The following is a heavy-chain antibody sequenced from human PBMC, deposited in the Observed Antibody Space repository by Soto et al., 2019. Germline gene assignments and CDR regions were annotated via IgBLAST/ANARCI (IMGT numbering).Heavy chain of an antibody. CDR1: GGSFSGYY. Sequence: SETLSLTCAVYGGSFSGYYWSWIRQPPGKGLEWIGEINHSGSTNYNPSLKSRVTISVDTSKNQFSLKLSSVTAADTAVYYCARGTPRLFIAAAGVRYYGMDVWGQGTTVT. J-gene: IGHJ6*02. D-gene: IGHD6-13*01. CDR2: INHSGST. CDR3: ARGTPRLFIAAAGVRYYGMDV. V-gene: IGHV4-34*01.